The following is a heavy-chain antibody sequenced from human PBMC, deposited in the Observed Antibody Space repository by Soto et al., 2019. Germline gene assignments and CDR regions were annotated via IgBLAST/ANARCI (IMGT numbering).Heavy chain of an antibody. J-gene: IGHJ4*02. CDR1: GFTFSSYT. CDR2: ITASSTYV. V-gene: IGHV3-21*01. Sequence: GGSLRLSCEASGFTFSSYTMNWVRQAPGKGLEWVSSITASSTYVYYADSVKGRFTISRDNAKNSLYLQMSSLRVEDTAVYYCARASALYWGRGTLVTVSS. CDR3: ARASALY.